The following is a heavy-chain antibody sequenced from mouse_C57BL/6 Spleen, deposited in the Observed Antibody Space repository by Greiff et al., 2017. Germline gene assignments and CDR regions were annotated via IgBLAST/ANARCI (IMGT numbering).Heavy chain of an antibody. CDR2: FDPETGGT. CDR1: GYTFTDYE. J-gene: IGHJ3*01. V-gene: IGHV1-15*01. Sequence: QVQLKQSGAELVRPGASVTLSCKASGYTFTDYEMHWVKQTPVQGLEWIGAFDPETGGTAYNQKFKGKAILTADKSSSTAYMELRSLTSEDSAVYYCTRWGFWFAYWGQGTLVTVSA. CDR3: TRWGFWFAY.